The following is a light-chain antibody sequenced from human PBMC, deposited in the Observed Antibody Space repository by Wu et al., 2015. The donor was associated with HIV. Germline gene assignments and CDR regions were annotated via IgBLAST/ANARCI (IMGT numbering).Light chain of an antibody. CDR1: QDISTW. V-gene: IGKV1-12*01. Sequence: DIQMSQSPSFVSANVGDRVTITCQATQDISTWLAWYEMKPGKAPRLLISAASTLHTGVPSRFRGSRSGTVFTLTITNLQPEDIGTYFCQQSHSLPLSFGGGTKV. CDR2: AAS. CDR3: QQSHSLPLS. J-gene: IGKJ4*01.